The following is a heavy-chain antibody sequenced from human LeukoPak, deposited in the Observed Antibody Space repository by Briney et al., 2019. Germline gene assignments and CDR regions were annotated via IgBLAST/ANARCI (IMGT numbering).Heavy chain of an antibody. CDR3: ARDYRRGAARPTAFDI. CDR1: GYSFTGYW. CDR2: IYPGDSDT. V-gene: IGHV5-51*01. D-gene: IGHD6-6*01. Sequence: GESLKISCKASGYSFTGYWIVWVRQMPGKGLEWMGIIYPGDSDTRYSPSFQGQVTISADKSVSTAYLQWSSLKASDTAMYYCARDYRRGAARPTAFDIWGQGTMATVSS. J-gene: IGHJ3*02.